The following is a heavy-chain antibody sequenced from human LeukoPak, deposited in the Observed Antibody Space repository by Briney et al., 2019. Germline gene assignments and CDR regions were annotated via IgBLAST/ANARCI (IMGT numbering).Heavy chain of an antibody. D-gene: IGHD6-13*01. CDR2: ISAYNGNT. Sequence: ASVKVSCKASGYTFTSYGISWVRQAPGQGLEWMGWISAYNGNTNYAQKLQGRVTMTTDTSTSTAYMELRSLRSDDTAVYYCARVLAAAGTGFWFDRWGQGTLVTVSS. V-gene: IGHV1-18*01. CDR1: GYTFTSYG. J-gene: IGHJ5*02. CDR3: ARVLAAAGTGFWFDR.